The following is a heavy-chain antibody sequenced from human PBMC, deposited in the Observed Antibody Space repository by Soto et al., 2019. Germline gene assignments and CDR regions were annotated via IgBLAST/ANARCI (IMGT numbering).Heavy chain of an antibody. D-gene: IGHD3-10*01. J-gene: IGHJ4*02. CDR3: ARSAPTRYYYGSGVTPYYFDY. V-gene: IGHV1-69*01. CDR2: IIPIFGTA. Sequence: QVLLVQSGAEVKKPGASVRVSCKASGYSFTGHYIHWVRQAPGQGLEWMGGIIPIFGTANYAQKFQGRVTITADESTSTAYMELSSLRSEDTAVYYCARSAPTRYYYGSGVTPYYFDYWGQGTLVTVSS. CDR1: GYSFTGHY.